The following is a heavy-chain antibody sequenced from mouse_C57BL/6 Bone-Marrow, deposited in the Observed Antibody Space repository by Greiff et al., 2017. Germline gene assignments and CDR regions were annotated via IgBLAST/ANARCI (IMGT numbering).Heavy chain of an antibody. CDR2: INPSRGHP. CDR1: GYTFTHYT. Sequence: VQLVESGAELARPGASVKMSCKASGYTFTHYTMHWVNQRPGQGLEWIGYINPSRGHPTYNQKFKDKATVTAAKSSSTSYMQLISLTSEDSAVYSCVTICEFDYWGQGTTLTVSS. V-gene: IGHV1-4*01. J-gene: IGHJ2*01. CDR3: VTICEFDY.